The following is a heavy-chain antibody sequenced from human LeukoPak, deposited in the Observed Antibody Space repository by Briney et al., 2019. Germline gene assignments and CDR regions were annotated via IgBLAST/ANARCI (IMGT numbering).Heavy chain of an antibody. D-gene: IGHD2-15*01. CDR2: IHAGGTT. CDR1: GFTVSTYY. CDR3: ARSFCTGGSCYLYDY. J-gene: IGHJ4*02. V-gene: IGHV3-53*01. Sequence: GGSLRLSCTASGFTVSTYYMTWVRQAPGKGLEWVSVIHAGGTTNYADSVKGRFTISRDNSKNSLYLQMNSLRAGDTAVYYCARSFCTGGSCYLYDYWGQGTLVAVSS.